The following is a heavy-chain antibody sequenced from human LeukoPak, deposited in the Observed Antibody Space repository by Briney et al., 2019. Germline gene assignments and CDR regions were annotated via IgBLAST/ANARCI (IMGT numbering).Heavy chain of an antibody. CDR3: ATDRDNYYDSTGYTRPDGFDI. J-gene: IGHJ3*02. V-gene: IGHV4-59*01. Sequence: SETLSLTCTVSGGSISNYYSTWIRQSPGKGLEWIGYIYKNGGTNYNPSLKSRVTISVDTSKNQFSLKLSSVTAADTAMYCCATDRDNYYDSTGYTRPDGFDIWGQGIMVTVSS. CDR1: GGSISNYY. D-gene: IGHD3-22*01. CDR2: IYKNGGT.